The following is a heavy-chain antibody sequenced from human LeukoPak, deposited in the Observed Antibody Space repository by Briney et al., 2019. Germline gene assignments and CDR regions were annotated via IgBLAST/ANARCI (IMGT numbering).Heavy chain of an antibody. J-gene: IGHJ4*02. CDR1: GFTFRTSW. D-gene: IGHD3-10*01. V-gene: IGHV3-7*01. CDR2: INQDGSEK. Sequence: GGSLRLSCAASGFTFRTSWMTGAHRAPGRGREWVAHINQDGSEKYYVDSVQGRITISRNNAKDSLYLQINSQRVDDTAVYYCARGHYGRDYWGQGTLVTVSS. CDR3: ARGHYGRDY.